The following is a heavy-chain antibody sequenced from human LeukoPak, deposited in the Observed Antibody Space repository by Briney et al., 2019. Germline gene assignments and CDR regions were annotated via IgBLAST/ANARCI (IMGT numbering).Heavy chain of an antibody. CDR1: GFTFSSYA. Sequence: TGGSLRLSCAASGFTFSSYAMSWVRQAPGKGLEWVSAISGSGGSTYYADSVKGRFTISGDNSKNTLYLQMNSLRAEDTAVYYCAKGGSGWTLFDYWGQGTLVTVSS. V-gene: IGHV3-23*01. J-gene: IGHJ4*02. D-gene: IGHD3-3*01. CDR3: AKGGSGWTLFDY. CDR2: ISGSGGST.